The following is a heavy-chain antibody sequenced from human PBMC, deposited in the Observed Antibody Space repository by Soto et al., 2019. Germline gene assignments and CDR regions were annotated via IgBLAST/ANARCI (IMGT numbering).Heavy chain of an antibody. CDR2: IYYSGST. CDR3: ARVPFYYSSGRSSCFDY. V-gene: IGHV4-30-4*01. D-gene: IGHD3-22*01. Sequence: SETLSLTCTVSGGSISSDDYYWSWIRQPPGKGLEYIGYIYYSGSTYYNPSLKSRVTISVDTSKNQFSLKLNSVTAADTAVYYCARVPFYYSSGRSSCFDYWGQGTLVT. CDR1: GGSISSDDYY. J-gene: IGHJ4*02.